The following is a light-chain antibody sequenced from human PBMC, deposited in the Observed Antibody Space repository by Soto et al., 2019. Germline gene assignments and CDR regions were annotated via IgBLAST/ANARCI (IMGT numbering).Light chain of an antibody. Sequence: ALTQPPSASGSPGQSVTISCTGTSSDVGGYNYVSWYRQHPGKAPQLIIYDVNKRPSGVPDRFSGSKSGNTASLTVSGLQAEDEADYFCNSYGGTNNYVVFGGGTKLTVL. V-gene: IGLV2-8*01. CDR2: DVN. CDR3: NSYGGTNNYVV. J-gene: IGLJ2*01. CDR1: SSDVGGYNY.